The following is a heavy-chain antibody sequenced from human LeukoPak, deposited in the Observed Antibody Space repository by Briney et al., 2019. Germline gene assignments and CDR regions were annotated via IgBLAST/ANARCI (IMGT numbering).Heavy chain of an antibody. CDR1: GYTFTDNY. CDR3: ARDSKYTGYDWRVSYYFGMDV. D-gene: IGHD5-12*01. J-gene: IGHJ6*02. V-gene: IGHV1-2*02. Sequence: ASVKVSCKASGYTFTDNYIHWVRHAPAQGPEWMGLINANSGATDNAQKFQGRVTVTRDTSISTTYMELTRLRSDDTAVYYCARDSKYTGYDWRVSYYFGMDVWGQGTTVTVAS. CDR2: INANSGAT.